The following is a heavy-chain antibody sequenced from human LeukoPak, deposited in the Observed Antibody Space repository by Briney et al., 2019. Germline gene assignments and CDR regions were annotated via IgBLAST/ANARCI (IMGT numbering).Heavy chain of an antibody. CDR3: ARGGGVTTNPNPFDY. J-gene: IGHJ4*02. CDR1: GGSFSGYY. V-gene: IGHV4-34*01. CDR2: INHSGST. Sequence: PSETLSLTCAVYGGSFSGYYWSWIRQPPGKGLEWIGEINHSGSTNYNPSLTSRVTISVDTSKNQFSLKLSSVTAADTAVYYSARGGGVTTNPNPFDYWGQGTLVTVSS. D-gene: IGHD4-17*01.